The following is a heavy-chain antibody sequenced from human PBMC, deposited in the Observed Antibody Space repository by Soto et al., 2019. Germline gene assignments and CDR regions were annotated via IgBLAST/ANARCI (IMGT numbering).Heavy chain of an antibody. Sequence: QVQLQESGPGLVKPSETLSLTCAVSGGSIGTYYWAWIRQPPGQGLEWIRYIYPTGSAVSNPSLRSRVPMSIDTAKNQVSLRLNSATATDTAVYCWAQYNWEDFGRWFDPWGQGILVTVSS. J-gene: IGHJ5*02. V-gene: IGHV4-4*08. CDR1: GGSIGTYY. D-gene: IGHD1-20*01. CDR3: AQYNWEDFGRWFDP. CDR2: IYPTGSA.